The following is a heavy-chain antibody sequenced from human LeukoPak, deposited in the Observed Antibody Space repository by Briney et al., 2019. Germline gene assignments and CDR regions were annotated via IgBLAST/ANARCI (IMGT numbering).Heavy chain of an antibody. CDR2: INPSGGAT. CDR1: GYTLTNYY. J-gene: IGHJ5*02. D-gene: IGHD3-22*01. V-gene: IGHV1-46*01. Sequence: ASVKISCTAAGYTLTNYYIHWLRQAPGQGLEWMGIINPSGGATTYTHKFQDRLTMTGDMSPSTVYMELSSLTTEDTAIYYCGRDLNRSGYTREGRFDPWGQGTLVTVSS. CDR3: GRDLNRSGYTREGRFDP.